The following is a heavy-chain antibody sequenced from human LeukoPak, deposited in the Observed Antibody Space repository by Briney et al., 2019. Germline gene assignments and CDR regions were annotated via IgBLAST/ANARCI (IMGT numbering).Heavy chain of an antibody. J-gene: IGHJ4*02. V-gene: IGHV4-4*07. D-gene: IGHD1-26*01. CDR1: GGSISSYY. CDR3: ARRPWVGTTDY. Sequence: SETLSLTCTVSGGSISSYYWSWIRQPAGKGLEWIGRIYTSGSTNYNPSLKSRVTMSVDPSKNQFSLKLSSVTAADTAVYYCARRPWVGTTDYWSQGTLVTVSS. CDR2: IYTSGST.